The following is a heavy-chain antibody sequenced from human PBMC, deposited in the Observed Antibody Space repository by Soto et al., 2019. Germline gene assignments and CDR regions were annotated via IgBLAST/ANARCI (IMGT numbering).Heavy chain of an antibody. CDR1: GYSFTNYW. CDR2: IYPGDSDT. J-gene: IGHJ4*02. V-gene: IGHV5-51*01. Sequence: GESLQISCKGSGYSFTNYWIGWVRQMPGKGLEWMGTIYPGDSDTGYSPSFQGQVTISADKSLSTAYLQWSSLKASDTAIYYCATINEAFYYWGQGTLVTVSS. CDR3: ATINEAFYY.